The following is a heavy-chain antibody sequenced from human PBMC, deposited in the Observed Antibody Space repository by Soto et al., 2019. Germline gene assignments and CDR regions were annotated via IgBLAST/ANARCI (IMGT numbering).Heavy chain of an antibody. J-gene: IGHJ5*02. CDR2: IIPIYGTA. CDR3: ARVSRYIVVVPAAIRWFDP. CDR1: GGTFSSYA. D-gene: IGHD2-2*01. V-gene: IGHV1-69*06. Sequence: SVKVSWKASGGTFSSYAISWVRQAPGQGLEWMGGIIPIYGTAKYAQKFQGRVTITGDTSASTAYMELNSLRAEDTAVYYCARVSRYIVVVPAAIRWFDPWGQGTLVTVSS.